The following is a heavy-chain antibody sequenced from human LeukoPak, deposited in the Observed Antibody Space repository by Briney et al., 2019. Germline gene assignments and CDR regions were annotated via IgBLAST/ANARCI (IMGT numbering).Heavy chain of an antibody. CDR3: ARGRYYLDS. Sequence: GGSLRLSCVASGFTFSTYWMHWVRQAPGKGLVWVSRFNSDGRSTYYADSVKGRFTISRDNAKNTLYLEMNSLRAEDTAVYYCARGRYYLDSWGQGTLVTASS. D-gene: IGHD4-17*01. J-gene: IGHJ4*02. CDR1: GFTFSTYW. V-gene: IGHV3-74*01. CDR2: FNSDGRST.